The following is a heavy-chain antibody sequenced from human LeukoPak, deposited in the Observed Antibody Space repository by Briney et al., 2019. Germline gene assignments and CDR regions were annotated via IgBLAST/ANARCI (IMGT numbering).Heavy chain of an antibody. V-gene: IGHV3-30*04. CDR2: ISYDGSNK. J-gene: IGHJ4*02. CDR3: ARGYCSGGSCPPRRASYFDY. D-gene: IGHD2-15*01. Sequence: GGSLRLSCAASGFTFSSYAMHWVRQAPGKGLEWVAVISYDGSNKYYADSVKGRFTISRDNSKNTLYLQMNSLRAEDTAVYYCARGYCSGGSCPPRRASYFDYWGQGTLVTVSS. CDR1: GFTFSSYA.